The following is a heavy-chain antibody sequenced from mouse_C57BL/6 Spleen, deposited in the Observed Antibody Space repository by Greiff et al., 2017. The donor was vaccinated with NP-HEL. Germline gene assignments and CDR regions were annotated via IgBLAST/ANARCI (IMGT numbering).Heavy chain of an antibody. CDR3: ASHYYGSSLYAMDY. V-gene: IGHV5-6*01. Sequence: EVHLVESGGDLVKPGGSLKLSCAASGFTFSSYGMSWVRQTPDKRLEWVATISSGGSYTYYPDSVKGRFTISRDNAKNTLYLQMSSLKSEDTAMYYCASHYYGSSLYAMDYWGQGTSVTVSS. J-gene: IGHJ4*01. CDR2: ISSGGSYT. CDR1: GFTFSSYG. D-gene: IGHD1-1*01.